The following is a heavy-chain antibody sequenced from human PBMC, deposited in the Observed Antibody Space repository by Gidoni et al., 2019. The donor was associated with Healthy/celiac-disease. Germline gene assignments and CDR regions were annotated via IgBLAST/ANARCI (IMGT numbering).Heavy chain of an antibody. Sequence: EVQLLESGGGLVQPGGSLRLSCAASGFTFSSNAMSWVRQAPGKGLEWVSAISGSGGSTYYADSVKCRFTISRDNSKNTLYLQMNSLRAEDTAVYYCAKDRYYYDSSGYYEPNAFDIWGQGTMVTVSS. CDR2: ISGSGGST. CDR1: GFTFSSNA. CDR3: AKDRYYYDSSGYYEPNAFDI. V-gene: IGHV3-23*01. D-gene: IGHD3-22*01. J-gene: IGHJ3*02.